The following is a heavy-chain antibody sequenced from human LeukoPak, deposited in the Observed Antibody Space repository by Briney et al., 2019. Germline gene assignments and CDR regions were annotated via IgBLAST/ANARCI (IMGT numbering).Heavy chain of an antibody. J-gene: IGHJ4*02. CDR2: IYSGGST. D-gene: IGHD1-26*01. Sequence: GGSLRLSCAASGFTVSSNYMSWVRQAPGKGLEWVSVIYSGGSTYYADSVKGRFTISRDNSKNTLYLQMNSLRAEDTAVYYCARVHSGSYWGYYFGYWGQGTLVTVSS. V-gene: IGHV3-53*01. CDR3: ARVHSGSYWGYYFGY. CDR1: GFTVSSNY.